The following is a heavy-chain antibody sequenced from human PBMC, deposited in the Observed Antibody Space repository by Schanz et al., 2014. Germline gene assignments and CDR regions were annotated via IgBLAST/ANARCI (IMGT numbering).Heavy chain of an antibody. CDR3: ASPSGYSDYGTYFDF. D-gene: IGHD5-12*01. CDR1: GFTLSSYA. CDR2: ISYDGSNK. J-gene: IGHJ4*02. V-gene: IGHV3-30-3*01. Sequence: QVQLVESGGGVVQPGRSLRLSCAASGFTLSSYAMHWVRQAPGKGLEWVAVISYDGSNKYYADSVKGRFTISRDNSKNTLYLQMNSLRTEDTAVYYCASPSGYSDYGTYFDFWGQGTLVTVSS.